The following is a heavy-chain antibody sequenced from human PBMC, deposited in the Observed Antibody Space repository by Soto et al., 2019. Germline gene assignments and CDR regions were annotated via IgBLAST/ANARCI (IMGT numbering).Heavy chain of an antibody. D-gene: IGHD3-16*01. CDR3: AKDRRAGGNSAFYFDF. J-gene: IGHJ4*02. V-gene: IGHV3-23*01. Sequence: GGSLRLSCAASGFKFSNYAMSWVRQAPGTGLEWVSLISATGGGTYYADSVKGRFTISRDNSHDTLYLQVHSLTAEDTAVYYCAKDRRAGGNSAFYFDFWGQGAQVTVSS. CDR2: ISATGGGT. CDR1: GFKFSNYA.